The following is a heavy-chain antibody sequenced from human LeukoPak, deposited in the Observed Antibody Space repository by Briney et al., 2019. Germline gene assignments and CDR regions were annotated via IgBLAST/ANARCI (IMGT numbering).Heavy chain of an antibody. J-gene: IGHJ4*02. CDR3: ARGRAGGYDSDY. CDR2: INPNSGGT. Sequence: ASVKVSCKASGYTFTGYYMHWVRQAPRQGLEWMGWINPNSGGTNYAQKFQGWVTMTRGTSISTAYMELSRLRSDDTAVYYCARGRAGGYDSDYWGQGTLVTVSS. V-gene: IGHV1-2*04. CDR1: GYTFTGYY. D-gene: IGHD5-12*01.